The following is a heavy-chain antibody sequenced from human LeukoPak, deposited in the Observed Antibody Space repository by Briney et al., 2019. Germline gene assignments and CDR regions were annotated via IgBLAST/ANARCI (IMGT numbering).Heavy chain of an antibody. CDR1: GYTFTSYD. CDR3: ARRNWGIAAADY. V-gene: IGHV1-8*01. J-gene: IGHJ4*02. Sequence: ASVKVSCKASGYTFTSYDINWVRQATGQGLEWMGWMNPNSGNTGYAQNFQGRVTMTRNTSISTAYMELSSLRSEDTAVYYCARRNWGIAAADYWGQGTLVTVSS. D-gene: IGHD6-13*01. CDR2: MNPNSGNT.